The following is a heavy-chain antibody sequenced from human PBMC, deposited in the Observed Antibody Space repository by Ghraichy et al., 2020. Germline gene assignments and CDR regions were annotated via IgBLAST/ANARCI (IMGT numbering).Heavy chain of an antibody. V-gene: IGHV4-59*01. CDR3: ARGFYYSWGQTGYLPMDV. J-gene: IGHJ6*02. D-gene: IGHD3-9*01. CDR1: GGSISSYY. CDR2: IYYSGST. Sequence: SQTLSLTCTVSGGSISSYYWSWIRQPPGKGLEWIGYIYYSGSTNYNPSLKSRVTISVDTSKNQFSLKLSSVTAADTAVYYCARGFYYSWGQTGYLPMDVWGQGTTVTVSS.